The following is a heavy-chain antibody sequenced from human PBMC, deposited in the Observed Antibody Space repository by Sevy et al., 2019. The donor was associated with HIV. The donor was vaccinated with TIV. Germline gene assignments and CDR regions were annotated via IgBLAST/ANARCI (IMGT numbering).Heavy chain of an antibody. V-gene: IGHV3-21*01. CDR1: GFTFCTYS. CDR3: ATAVGDTLLPGLVN. D-gene: IGHD1-26*01. J-gene: IGHJ4*02. CDR2: ISTSSSYI. Sequence: GGSLRLSCAASGFTFCTYSMNWVRQAPGKGLEWVSSISTSSSYIYYADSVRGRFTISRDNAKNSLYLQMNSLRAEDTAVYYCATAVGDTLLPGLVNWGQGTLVTVSS.